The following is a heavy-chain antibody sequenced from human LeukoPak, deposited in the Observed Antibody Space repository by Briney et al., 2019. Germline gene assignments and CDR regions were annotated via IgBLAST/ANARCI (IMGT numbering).Heavy chain of an antibody. J-gene: IGHJ4*02. CDR1: GGSLWSFY. D-gene: IGHD6-19*01. CDR2: LYNNGST. CDR3: ARVSSGWPYYFDY. V-gene: IGHV4-4*07. Sequence: SETLSLTCTVSGGSLWSFYWSWVRQPAGKGLEWIGRLYNNGSTNYSPSLKSRVIMSFDPSKNQFSLKLSSVTAADTAVYYCARVSSGWPYYFDYWGQGTLVTVSS.